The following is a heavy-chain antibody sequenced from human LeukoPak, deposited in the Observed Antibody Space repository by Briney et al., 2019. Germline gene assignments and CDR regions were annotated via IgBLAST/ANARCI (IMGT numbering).Heavy chain of an antibody. Sequence: SVKVSCKASGGTFSRYAVSWVRQAPGQGLEWMGGIIPLTGTANHAQKFQGRVTITTDESTTTAHMELSSLRSEDTAVYYCASRHIDSVVPPSMAAGTYYYYMDVWGKGTTVIVS. J-gene: IGHJ6*03. V-gene: IGHV1-69*05. CDR1: GGTFSRYA. D-gene: IGHD2-2*01. CDR3: ASRHIDSVVPPSMAAGTYYYYMDV. CDR2: IIPLTGTA.